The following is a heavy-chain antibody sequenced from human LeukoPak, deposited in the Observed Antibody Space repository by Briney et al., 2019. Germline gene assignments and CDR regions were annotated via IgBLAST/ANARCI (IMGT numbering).Heavy chain of an antibody. CDR1: GYTFTGYY. Sequence: ASVKVSCTASGYTFTGYYMHWVRQAPGQGLEWMGWINPNSGGTNYAQKFQGRVTMTRDTSISTAYMELSRLRSDDTAVYYCARDHEYQKYFDYWGQGTLVTVSS. CDR3: ARDHEYQKYFDY. CDR2: INPNSGGT. V-gene: IGHV1-2*02. J-gene: IGHJ4*02. D-gene: IGHD6-6*01.